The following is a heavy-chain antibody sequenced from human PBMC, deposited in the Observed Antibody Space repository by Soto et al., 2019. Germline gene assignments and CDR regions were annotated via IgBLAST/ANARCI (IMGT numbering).Heavy chain of an antibody. CDR1: GYTFTSYG. D-gene: IGHD3-22*01. Sequence: ASVKVSCKASGYTFTSYGISWVRQAPGQGLEWMGWISAYNGNTNYAQKLQGRVTMTTDTSTSTVYMELRSLRSDDTAVYYCARDGVVSYDSSGYSYHAFDIWGQGTMVPVSS. J-gene: IGHJ3*02. V-gene: IGHV1-18*01. CDR3: ARDGVVSYDSSGYSYHAFDI. CDR2: ISAYNGNT.